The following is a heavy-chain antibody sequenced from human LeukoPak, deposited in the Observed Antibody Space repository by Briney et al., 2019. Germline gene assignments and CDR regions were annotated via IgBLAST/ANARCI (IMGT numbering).Heavy chain of an antibody. D-gene: IGHD3-9*01. CDR1: EYTFTSYD. CDR3: ARGPYYDILTGYYSGDY. V-gene: IGHV1-8*01. CDR2: MNPNSGNT. J-gene: IGHJ4*02. Sequence: ASVKVSCKASEYTFTSYDINWVRQATGQGLEWMGWMNPNSGNTGYAQKFQGRVTMTRNTSISTAYMELSSLRSEDTAVYYCARGPYYDILTGYYSGDYWGQGTLVTVSS.